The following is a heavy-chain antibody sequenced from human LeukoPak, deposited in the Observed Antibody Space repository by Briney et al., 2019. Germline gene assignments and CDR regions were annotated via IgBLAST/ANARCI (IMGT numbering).Heavy chain of an antibody. Sequence: PSETLSLTCTVSGGSISSYYWSWIRQPPGKGLEWIGYIYYSGSTNYNPSLKSQVTISVDTSKNQFSLKLSSVTAADTAVYYCARGGGNPGGFDYWGQGTLVTVSS. J-gene: IGHJ4*02. V-gene: IGHV4-59*08. D-gene: IGHD4-23*01. CDR3: ARGGGNPGGFDY. CDR1: GGSISSYY. CDR2: IYYSGST.